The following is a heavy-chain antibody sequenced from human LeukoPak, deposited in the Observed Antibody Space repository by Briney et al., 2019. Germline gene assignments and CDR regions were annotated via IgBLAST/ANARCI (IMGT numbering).Heavy chain of an antibody. Sequence: SETLSLTCTVSGYSISSGYFWGWIRQPPGKGLEWIGNVYHSGSTYYNSSLKSRVTISVDTSKNQFSLKLNSVTAADTAVYYCARGRRGKKGNWFDPWGQGTLVTVSS. CDR2: VYHSGST. V-gene: IGHV4-38-2*02. CDR3: ARGRRGKKGNWFDP. J-gene: IGHJ5*02. CDR1: GYSISSGYF.